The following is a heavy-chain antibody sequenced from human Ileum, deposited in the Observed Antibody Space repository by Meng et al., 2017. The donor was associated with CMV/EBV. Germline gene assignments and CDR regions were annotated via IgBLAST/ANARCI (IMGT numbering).Heavy chain of an antibody. CDR1: GFTFNSYA. CDR2: ISGSGGST. Sequence: ASGFTFNSYATSWVRQAPGKGLEWVSAISGSGGSTYYADSVKGRFTISRDNSKNTLYLQMNSLRAEDTAVYYCAKGPHMVVTPLDYWGQGTLVTVSS. V-gene: IGHV3-23*01. J-gene: IGHJ4*02. CDR3: AKGPHMVVTPLDY. D-gene: IGHD2-21*02.